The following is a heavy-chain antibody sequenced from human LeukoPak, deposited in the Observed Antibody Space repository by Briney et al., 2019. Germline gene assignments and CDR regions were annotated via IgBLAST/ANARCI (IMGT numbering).Heavy chain of an antibody. D-gene: IGHD7-27*01. V-gene: IGHV3-33*01. Sequence: GGSLRLSCVASGFTSSSHGMHWVRQAPGKGLEWVAVIWYDGSEKYYADSVKGRFIISRDNSKNMLYLQMNSLRADDTAVYYCARWGNNKILDYWGQGTLVTVSS. CDR2: IWYDGSEK. CDR1: GFTSSSHG. CDR3: ARWGNNKILDY. J-gene: IGHJ4*02.